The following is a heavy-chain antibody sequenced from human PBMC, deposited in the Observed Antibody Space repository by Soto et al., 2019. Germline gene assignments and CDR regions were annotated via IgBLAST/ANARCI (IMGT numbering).Heavy chain of an antibody. CDR3: AADRTGDDAFDI. Sequence: ASVKVSCKASGFTFTSSAVQWVRQARGQRLEWIGWIVVGSGNTNYAQKFQERVTITRDMSTSTAYMELSSLRSEDTAVYYCAADRTGDDAFDIWGQGTMVTVSS. CDR2: IVVGSGNT. D-gene: IGHD7-27*01. V-gene: IGHV1-58*01. CDR1: GFTFTSSA. J-gene: IGHJ3*02.